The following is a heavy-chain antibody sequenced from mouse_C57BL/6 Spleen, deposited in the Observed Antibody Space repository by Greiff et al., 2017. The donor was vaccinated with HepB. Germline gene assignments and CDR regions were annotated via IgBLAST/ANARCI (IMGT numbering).Heavy chain of an antibody. CDR3: ARAVYDYDGYSFDH. J-gene: IGHJ2*01. V-gene: IGHV1-64*01. CDR1: GYTFTSYW. D-gene: IGHD2-4*01. CDR2: IHPNSGST. Sequence: QVQLQQPGAELVKPGASVKLSCKASGYTFTSYWMHWVKQWPGQGLEWIGMIHPNSGSTNYNEKFKSKSTLTVDKSSSTSYMQLSSLTSEDSAVYYCARAVYDYDGYSFDHWGHGTPLTVSS.